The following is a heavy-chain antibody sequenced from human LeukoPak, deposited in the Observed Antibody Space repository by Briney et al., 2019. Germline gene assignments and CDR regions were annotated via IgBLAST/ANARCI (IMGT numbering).Heavy chain of an antibody. V-gene: IGHV4-59*08. CDR1: GGSMSSYY. CDR2: IYYSGST. Sequence: SETLSPTCTVSGGSMSSYYWSWIRQPPGKGLEWIGYIYYSGSTKYNPSLKSRVTISVDTSKNQFSLKLSSVTAADTAVYCARGARAGYNLEPFDYWGQGTLVTVSS. J-gene: IGHJ4*02. CDR3: ARGARAGYNLEPFDY. D-gene: IGHD5-24*01.